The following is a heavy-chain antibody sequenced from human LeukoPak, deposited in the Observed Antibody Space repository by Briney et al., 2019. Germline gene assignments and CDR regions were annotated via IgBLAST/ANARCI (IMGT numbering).Heavy chain of an antibody. D-gene: IGHD3-9*01. Sequence: GASVKVSCKASGYTFTSYYMHWVRQAPGQGLEWMGIINPSGGSTSYAQKFQGRVTMTRDTSIATAYMELSRLRSDGTAVYSCARNYDILTGYSVDYWGQGTLVTVSS. CDR1: GYTFTSYY. V-gene: IGHV1-46*01. J-gene: IGHJ4*02. CDR3: ARNYDILTGYSVDY. CDR2: INPSGGST.